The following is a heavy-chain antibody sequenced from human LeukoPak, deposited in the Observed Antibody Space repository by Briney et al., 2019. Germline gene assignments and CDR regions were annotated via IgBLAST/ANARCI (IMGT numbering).Heavy chain of an antibody. CDR1: GFTFSTYW. CDR3: ARSTSHYYYYYMDV. CDR2: INSDGSST. Sequence: PGGSLRLSCAASGFTFSTYWMNWVRQPPGKGLVWVSRINSDGSSTAYADSVMGRFTISRDNATNTLFLQMNSLRADDMAVYYCARSTSHYYYYYMDVWGKGTTVTISS. V-gene: IGHV3-74*01. J-gene: IGHJ6*03.